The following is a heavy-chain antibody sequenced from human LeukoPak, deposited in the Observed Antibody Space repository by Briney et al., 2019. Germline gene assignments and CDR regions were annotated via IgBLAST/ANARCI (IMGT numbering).Heavy chain of an antibody. V-gene: IGHV3-23*01. D-gene: IGHD5-24*01. CDR1: GFTFTNYA. CDR3: ARDDSLLQFGC. J-gene: IGHJ4*02. Sequence: GGSLRLSCAVSGFTFTNYAMSWVRHAPGKGLEWVSGIIPSGVTTYYADSVKGRFAISGDNSKNTVYLQMNSLRAEDTAVYYCARDDSLLQFGCWGQGTLVTVSS. CDR2: IIPSGVTT.